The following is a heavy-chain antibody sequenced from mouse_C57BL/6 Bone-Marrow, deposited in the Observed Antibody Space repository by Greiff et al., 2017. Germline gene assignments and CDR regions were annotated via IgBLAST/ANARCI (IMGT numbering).Heavy chain of an antibody. D-gene: IGHD2-4*01. CDR2: ISSGGSYT. V-gene: IGHV5-6*01. J-gene: IGHJ3*01. CDR3: ARPRKLRRDWFAY. CDR1: GFTFSSYG. Sequence: EVQLVESGGDLVKPGGSLKLSCAASGFTFSSYGMSWVRQTPDKRLEWVATISSGGSYTYYPDSVKGRFTISRDNAKNTLYLQMSSLKSEDTAMYYCARPRKLRRDWFAYWGQGTLVTVSA.